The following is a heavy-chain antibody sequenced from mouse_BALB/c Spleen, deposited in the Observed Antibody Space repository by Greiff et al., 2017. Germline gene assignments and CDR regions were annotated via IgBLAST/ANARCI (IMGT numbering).Heavy chain of an antibody. D-gene: IGHD1-1*01. Sequence: DVQLQESGGDLVKPGGSLKLSCAASGFTFSSYGMSWVRQTPDKRLEWVATISSGGSYTYYPDSVKGRFTISRDNAKNTLYLQMSSLKSEDTAMYYCARPGSSYWYFDVWGAGTTVTVSS. CDR1: GFTFSSYG. CDR2: ISSGGSYT. CDR3: ARPGSSYWYFDV. V-gene: IGHV5-6*01. J-gene: IGHJ1*01.